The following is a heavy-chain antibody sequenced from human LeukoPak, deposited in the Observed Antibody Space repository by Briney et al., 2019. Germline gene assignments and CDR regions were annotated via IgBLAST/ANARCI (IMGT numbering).Heavy chain of an antibody. Sequence: TGGSLRLSCAASGFTFSSYAMHWVRQAPGKGLEYVSAISSNGGSTYYANSVKGRFTISRDNSKNTLYLQMGSLRAEDMAVYYCARGGYCSGGSCYGAKDAFDIWGQGTMVTVSS. CDR3: ARGGYCSGGSCYGAKDAFDI. CDR1: GFTFSSYA. CDR2: ISSNGGST. J-gene: IGHJ3*02. V-gene: IGHV3-64*01. D-gene: IGHD2-15*01.